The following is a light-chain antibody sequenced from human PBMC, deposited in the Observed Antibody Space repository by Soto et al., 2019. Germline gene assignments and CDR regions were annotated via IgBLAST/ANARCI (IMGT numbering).Light chain of an antibody. CDR3: QQRYSTPRT. CDR2: NAS. CDR1: QSISSY. J-gene: IGKJ5*01. V-gene: IGKV1-39*01. Sequence: DIQMTQSPSSLSASVGDRVTITCRASQSISSYLNWYQQKPGKAPKLLIYNASSLQSGVPSRFSGSGSGTDLILTISSLQPEDFATYYCQQRYSTPRTFGQGTRLEIK.